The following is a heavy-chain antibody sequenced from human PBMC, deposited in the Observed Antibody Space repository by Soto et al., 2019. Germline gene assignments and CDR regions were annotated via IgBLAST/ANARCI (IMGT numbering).Heavy chain of an antibody. Sequence: QVQLVQSGAEVKKPGSSVKVSCKASGGTFSSYTISWVRQAPGQGLEWMGRIIPILGIANYAQKFQGRVTITADKSTSTAYMELSSLRSEDTAVYYCARGFTTVVTVAFDYWGQGTLVTVSS. CDR3: ARGFTTVVTVAFDY. V-gene: IGHV1-69*02. J-gene: IGHJ4*02. CDR2: IIPILGIA. D-gene: IGHD4-17*01. CDR1: GGTFSSYT.